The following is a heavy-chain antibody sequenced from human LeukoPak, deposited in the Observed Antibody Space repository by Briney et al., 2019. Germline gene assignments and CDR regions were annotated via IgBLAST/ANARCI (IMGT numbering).Heavy chain of an antibody. V-gene: IGHV3-48*03. D-gene: IGHD2-2*01. CDR3: AREAGVVVPAAIAAYAFDI. J-gene: IGHJ3*02. CDR1: GFTFSSYE. CDR2: ISSSGNTI. Sequence: GGSLRLSCAASGFTFSSYEMNWVRQAPGKGLEWVSYISSSGNTIYYADSVKGRFTISRDNAKNSLYLQMNSLRAEDTAVYYCAREAGVVVPAAIAAYAFDIWGQGTMVTVSS.